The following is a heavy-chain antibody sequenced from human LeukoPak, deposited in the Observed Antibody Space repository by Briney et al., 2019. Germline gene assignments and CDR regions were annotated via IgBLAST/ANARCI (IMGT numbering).Heavy chain of an antibody. CDR1: GFTFSSYA. J-gene: IGHJ4*02. Sequence: PGGSLRLSCAASGFTFSSYAMHWVRQAPGKGLEWVAVISYDGSNKYYADSVKGRFTISRDNSKNTLYLQMNSLRAEDTAVYYCARGLLAYCGGDCYSHFDYWGQGTLVTVSS. V-gene: IGHV3-30-3*01. CDR2: ISYDGSNK. CDR3: ARGLLAYCGGDCYSHFDY. D-gene: IGHD2-21*02.